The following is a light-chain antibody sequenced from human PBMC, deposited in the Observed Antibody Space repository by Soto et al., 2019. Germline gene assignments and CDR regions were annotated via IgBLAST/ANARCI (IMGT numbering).Light chain of an antibody. V-gene: IGLV4-69*01. Sequence: QLVLTQSPSASASLGASVKLTCTLSSGHSSYAIAWHQQQPEKGPRYLMKFKSDGSHYKGDGIPDRFSGSSSGAERYLTISSLQSEDEADYFCQTWGTGSVIFGGGTKLTVL. CDR3: QTWGTGSVI. CDR2: FKSDGSH. J-gene: IGLJ2*01. CDR1: SGHSSYA.